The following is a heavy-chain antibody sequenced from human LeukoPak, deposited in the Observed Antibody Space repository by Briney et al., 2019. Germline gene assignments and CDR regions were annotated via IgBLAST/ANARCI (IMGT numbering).Heavy chain of an antibody. J-gene: IGHJ2*01. V-gene: IGHV3-21*01. D-gene: IGHD5-12*01. CDR1: GFTFSSYS. CDR3: ARVYSGYDLRYFDL. CDR2: ISSSSSYT. Sequence: GGSLRLSCAASGFTFSSYSMNWVRQAPGKGLEWVSSISSSSSYTYYADSVKGRFTISRDNAKNSLYLQMNSLRAEDTAVYYCARVYSGYDLRYFDLWGRGTLVTVSS.